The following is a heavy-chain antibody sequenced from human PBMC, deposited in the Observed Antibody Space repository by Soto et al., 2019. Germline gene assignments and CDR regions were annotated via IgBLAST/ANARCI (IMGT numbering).Heavy chain of an antibody. CDR3: ARGNIVVVVAATSLPDY. Sequence: EGSLRLSCAASGFTFSSYWMSWVRQAPGKGLEWVANIKQDGSEKYYVDSVRGRFTISRDNAKNSLYLQMNSLRAEDTAVYYCARGNIVVVVAATSLPDYWGQGTLVTVSS. J-gene: IGHJ4*02. V-gene: IGHV3-7*03. CDR1: GFTFSSYW. CDR2: IKQDGSEK. D-gene: IGHD2-15*01.